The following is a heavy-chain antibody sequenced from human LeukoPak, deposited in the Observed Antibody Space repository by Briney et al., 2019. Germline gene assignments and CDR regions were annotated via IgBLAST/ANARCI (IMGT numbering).Heavy chain of an antibody. D-gene: IGHD3-10*01. CDR1: GGSISSYY. CDR3: ARDRYCYGSGSYNRYYYYGMDV. Sequence: PSETLSLTCTVSGGSISSYYWSWIRQPAGKGLEWIGRIYTSGSTNYNPSLKSRVTMSVDTSKNQFSLKLSSVTAADTAVYYCARDRYCYGSGSYNRYYYYGMDVWGQGTTVTVSS. J-gene: IGHJ6*02. V-gene: IGHV4-4*07. CDR2: IYTSGST.